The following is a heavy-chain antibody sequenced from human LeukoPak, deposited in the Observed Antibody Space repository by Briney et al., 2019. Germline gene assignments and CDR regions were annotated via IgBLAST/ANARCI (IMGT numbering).Heavy chain of an antibody. V-gene: IGHV1-2*02. Sequence: ASVNVSRTASVYTFTGYYMHWVRQAPGQGGEWVGWINPNSGGTNYTQKFQGRVTMTRHTSISTAYMELSRLRSDDTAVYYCAIGDYWGQGTLVTVSS. J-gene: IGHJ4*02. CDR2: INPNSGGT. CDR1: VYTFTGYY. CDR3: AIGDY.